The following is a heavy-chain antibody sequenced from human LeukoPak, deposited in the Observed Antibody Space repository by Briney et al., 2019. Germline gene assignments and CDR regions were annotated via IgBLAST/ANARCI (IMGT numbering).Heavy chain of an antibody. CDR3: ARLWPRIAARRLYGMDV. Sequence: GESLKISCKGFGYSFSNYWIGWVRQMPGKGLEWMGIIYPGDSDTRYSPSFQGQVTISADKSISTAYLQWSSLKASDTAMYYCARLWPRIAARRLYGMDVWGQGTTVTVSS. CDR2: IYPGDSDT. CDR1: GYSFSNYW. D-gene: IGHD6-13*01. J-gene: IGHJ6*02. V-gene: IGHV5-51*01.